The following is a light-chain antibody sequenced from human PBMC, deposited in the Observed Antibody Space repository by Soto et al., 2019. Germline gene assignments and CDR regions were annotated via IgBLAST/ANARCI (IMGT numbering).Light chain of an antibody. CDR3: CSYAGSYSWV. CDR2: DVS. J-gene: IGLJ3*02. V-gene: IGLV2-11*01. Sequence: QSALTQPRSVSGCPGQSVTISCTGTSSDVGGYNYVSWYQQHPGKAPKLMIYDVSKRPSGVPDRFSGSKSGNTASLTISGLQAEDEADYYCCSYAGSYSWVFGGGTQLTVL. CDR1: SSDVGGYNY.